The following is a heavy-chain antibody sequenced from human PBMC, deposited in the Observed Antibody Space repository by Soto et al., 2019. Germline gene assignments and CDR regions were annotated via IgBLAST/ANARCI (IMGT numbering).Heavy chain of an antibody. CDR1: GYTFTSYG. J-gene: IGHJ4*02. CDR2: ISAYNGNT. Sequence: ASVKVSCKASGYTFTSYGISWVRQAPGQGLEWMGWISAYNGNTNYAQKLQGRVTMTTDTTTSTAYMELSSLRSEDTAVYYCAAYGSGSYYPFLWDYWGQGTLVTVSS. D-gene: IGHD3-10*01. V-gene: IGHV1-18*01. CDR3: AAYGSGSYYPFLWDY.